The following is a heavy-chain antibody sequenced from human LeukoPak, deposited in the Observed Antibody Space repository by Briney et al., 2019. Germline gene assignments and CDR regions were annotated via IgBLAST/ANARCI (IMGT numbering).Heavy chain of an antibody. CDR2: IGGRGEST. CDR3: AKDRVSPGFNWFDP. V-gene: IGHV3-23*01. Sequence: PGGSLRLSCAASGFTFSSYAMSWVRQAPGKELEWVSAIGGRGESTFYADSVKGRFTISRDNSKSTVYLQMNSLRTEDTAVYYCAKDRVSPGFNWFDPWGQGTLVTVSS. CDR1: GFTFSSYA. D-gene: IGHD3-16*01. J-gene: IGHJ5*02.